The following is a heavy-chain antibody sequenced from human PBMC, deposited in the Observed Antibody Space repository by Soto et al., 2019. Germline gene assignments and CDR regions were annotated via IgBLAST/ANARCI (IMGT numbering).Heavy chain of an antibody. J-gene: IGHJ4*02. CDR1: GFTVSSYG. CDR2: IRGSDGST. V-gene: IGHV3-23*01. D-gene: IGHD3-9*01. CDR3: AKDVNYDMLAGYYYY. Sequence: GGSLRLSCEASGFTVSSYGMTWVRQAPGKGLEWVSTIRGSDGSTYYADSVKGRFTISRDNSKNTLYLQMNSLRAEDTVVYYCAKDVNYDMLAGYYYYWGQGTLVTVSS.